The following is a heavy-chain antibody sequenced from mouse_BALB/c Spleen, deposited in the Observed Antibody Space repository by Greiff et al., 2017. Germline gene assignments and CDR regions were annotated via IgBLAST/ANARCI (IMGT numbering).Heavy chain of an antibody. Sequence: QVQLKQSGAELVKPGASVKLSCKASGYTFTSYYMYWVKQRPGQGLEWIGEINPSNGGTNFNEKFKSKATLTVDKSSSTAYMQLSSLTSEDSAVYYCTRSEGYTGTTYFDYWGQGTTLTVSS. J-gene: IGHJ2*01. CDR1: GYTFTSYY. CDR2: INPSNGGT. CDR3: TRSEGYTGTTYFDY. V-gene: IGHV1S81*02. D-gene: IGHD4-1*01.